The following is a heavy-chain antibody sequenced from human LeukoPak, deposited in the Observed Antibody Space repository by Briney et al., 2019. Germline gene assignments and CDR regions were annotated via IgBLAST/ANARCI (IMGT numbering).Heavy chain of an antibody. V-gene: IGHV4-59*08. CDR1: GGSISGYY. CDR3: ARHFTYYYDSSGYPRDAFDI. Sequence: SETLSLTCNVSGGSISGYYWSWIRQSPGKGLVWIGYIYYSGSTNYNSSLKSRVSISVDMSKNQVSLKLSSVTAADTALYYCARHFTYYYDSSGYPRDAFDIWGQGTMVTVSS. J-gene: IGHJ3*02. D-gene: IGHD3-22*01. CDR2: IYYSGST.